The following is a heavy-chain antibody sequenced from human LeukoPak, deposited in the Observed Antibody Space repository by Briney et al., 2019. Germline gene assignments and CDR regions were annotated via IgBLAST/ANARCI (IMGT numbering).Heavy chain of an antibody. CDR3: ARDGCGGTCYQYYFDY. V-gene: IGHV3-30*19. J-gene: IGHJ4*02. CDR2: ISYDGGNK. Sequence: GGSLRLSCAASGFTFSSYGMHWVRQAPGKGLEWVAIISYDGGNKYYADSVKGRFTISRDNPKNTLYLQMNSLRGEDTAVYYCARDGCGGTCYQYYFDYWGQGTLVTVSS. D-gene: IGHD2-15*01. CDR1: GFTFSSYG.